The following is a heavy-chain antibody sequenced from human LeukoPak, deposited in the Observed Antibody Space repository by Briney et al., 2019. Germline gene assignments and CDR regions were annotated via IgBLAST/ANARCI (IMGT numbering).Heavy chain of an antibody. V-gene: IGHV4-39*01. CDR2: IYYSGST. CDR3: ARGRRHQPRFSGITNWFDP. Sequence: SETLSLTCTVSVGSISSTSYYGGWIRQPPGKGLEWIGSIYYSGSTYYNPSLKSRVTISVDTSKNQFSQKMSSVTAADTALYYCARGRRHQPRFSGITNWFDPWGQGTLVTVSS. J-gene: IGHJ5*02. CDR1: VGSISSTSYY. D-gene: IGHD2-2*01.